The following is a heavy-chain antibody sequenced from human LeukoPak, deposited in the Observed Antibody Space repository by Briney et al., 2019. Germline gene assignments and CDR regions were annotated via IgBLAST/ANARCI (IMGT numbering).Heavy chain of an antibody. Sequence: PGGSLRLSCAASGFTFSSYSMNWVRQAPGKGLEWVSSISSSSYIYYADSVKGRFTISRDNAKNSLYLQMNSLRAEDTAVYYCARCYYGDHYFDYWGQGTLVTVSS. CDR2: ISSSSYI. J-gene: IGHJ4*02. D-gene: IGHD4-17*01. CDR1: GFTFSSYS. V-gene: IGHV3-21*01. CDR3: ARCYYGDHYFDY.